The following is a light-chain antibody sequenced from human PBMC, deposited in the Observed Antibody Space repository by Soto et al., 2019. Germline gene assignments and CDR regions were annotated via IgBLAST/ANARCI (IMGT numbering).Light chain of an antibody. V-gene: IGKV3-11*01. Sequence: EIVLTQSPATLSLSPGERATLSCRASQSVSSYLAWYQQKPGQAPRLLIYDASNRATGIPARFSGSGSGTDFPLTISRLAPEDFAVYYCQQRSNWPLTFGGGTKVEIK. CDR2: DAS. J-gene: IGKJ4*01. CDR3: QQRSNWPLT. CDR1: QSVSSY.